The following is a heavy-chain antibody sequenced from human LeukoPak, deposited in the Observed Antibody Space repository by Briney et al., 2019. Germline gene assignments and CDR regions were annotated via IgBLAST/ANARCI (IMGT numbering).Heavy chain of an antibody. CDR1: GYTLTELS. CDR2: FDPEDGET. V-gene: IGHV1-24*01. J-gene: IGHJ3*02. CDR3: ATERPRIASCGGDCYSSEDAFDI. D-gene: IGHD2-21*02. Sequence: ASVKVSCKVSGYTLTELSMHWVRQAPGKGLEWMGGFDPEDGETMYAQKFQGRVTMTEDTSTDTSYMDLSSLRSEDTAVYYCATERPRIASCGGDCYSSEDAFDIWGQGTMVIVSS.